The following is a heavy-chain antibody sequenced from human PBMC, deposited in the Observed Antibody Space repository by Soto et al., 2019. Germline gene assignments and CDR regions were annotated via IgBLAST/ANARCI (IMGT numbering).Heavy chain of an antibody. V-gene: IGHV1-3*01. CDR1: GYTFASYA. D-gene: IGHD1-20*01. J-gene: IGHJ4*02. Sequence: ASVKVSCKASGYTFASYAMHWVRQAPGQRLEWMGWINAGNGNTKYSQKFQGRVTITRDTSASTAYMELSSLRSEDTAVYYCARGITLPTPLDYWGQGTLVTVSS. CDR2: INAGNGNT. CDR3: ARGITLPTPLDY.